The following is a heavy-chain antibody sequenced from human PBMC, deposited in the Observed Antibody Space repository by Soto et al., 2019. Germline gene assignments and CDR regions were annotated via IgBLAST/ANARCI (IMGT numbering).Heavy chain of an antibody. V-gene: IGHV4-30-2*03. CDR3: ARGGYGDSYYYFGY. CDR2: ICQSGST. D-gene: IGHD4-17*01. CDR1: GDSISSGGYS. J-gene: IGHJ4*02. Sequence: SETLSLTCDVSGDSISSGGYSWNWIRQPPGKGLEWIGNICQSGSTYYNPSLKSRVTISVDTSKNQFSLKLSSVTAADTAVYYCARGGYGDSYYYFGYWGQGTLVTVS.